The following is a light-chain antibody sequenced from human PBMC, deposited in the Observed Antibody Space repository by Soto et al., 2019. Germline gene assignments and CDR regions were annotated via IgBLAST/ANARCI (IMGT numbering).Light chain of an antibody. J-gene: IGKJ2*01. CDR1: QSVSTY. Sequence: EVVLTQSPATLSLSPGERATLSCRASQSVSTYLGWYQQRPGQAPRLLIYDASNRATGIPARFSGSGSGTDFTLTITSLEPEDFAVYFWQQRSNWPPYTFGQGTKLEIK. CDR3: QQRSNWPPYT. V-gene: IGKV3-11*01. CDR2: DAS.